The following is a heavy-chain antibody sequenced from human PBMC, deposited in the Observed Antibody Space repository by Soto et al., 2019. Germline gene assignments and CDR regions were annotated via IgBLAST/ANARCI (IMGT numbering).Heavy chain of an antibody. Sequence: QVQLVESGGGVVQPGRSLRLSCAASGFTFSSYAMHWVRQAPGKGLEWVAVISYDGSNKYYADSVKGRFTISRDNSKNTLYLQMNSLRAEDTAVYYWARGRVWSGYYSQGIYYYYGMDVWGQGTTVTVSS. CDR3: ARGRVWSGYYSQGIYYYYGMDV. V-gene: IGHV3-30-3*01. CDR1: GFTFSSYA. J-gene: IGHJ6*02. CDR2: ISYDGSNK. D-gene: IGHD3-3*01.